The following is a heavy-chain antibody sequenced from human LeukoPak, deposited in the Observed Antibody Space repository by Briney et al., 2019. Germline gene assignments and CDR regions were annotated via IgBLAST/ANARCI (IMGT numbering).Heavy chain of an antibody. CDR2: IYHSGST. J-gene: IGHJ4*02. D-gene: IGHD4-17*01. V-gene: IGHV4-38-2*02. Sequence: SETLSLTCTVSGYSISSGYYWGWIRQSPGKGLEWIGSIYHSGSTYYNPSLKSRVTILVDTSKNQFSPKLSSVTAADTAVYYCARVAVTASYYFDYWGQGTLVTVSS. CDR3: ARVAVTASYYFDY. CDR1: GYSISSGYY.